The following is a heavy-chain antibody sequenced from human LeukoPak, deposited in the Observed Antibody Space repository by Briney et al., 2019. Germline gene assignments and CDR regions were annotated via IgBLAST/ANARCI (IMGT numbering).Heavy chain of an antibody. V-gene: IGHV1-69*04. CDR2: IIPILGIA. CDR1: GGTFSSYA. CDR3: ARGIRRKGYSYGPAYYYYMDV. D-gene: IGHD5-18*01. Sequence: WASVKVSCKASGGTFSSYAISWVRQAPGQGLEWMGRIIPILGIANYAQKFQGRVTITRNTSISTAYMELSSLRSEDTAVYYCARGIRRKGYSYGPAYYYYMDVWGKGTTVTVSS. J-gene: IGHJ6*03.